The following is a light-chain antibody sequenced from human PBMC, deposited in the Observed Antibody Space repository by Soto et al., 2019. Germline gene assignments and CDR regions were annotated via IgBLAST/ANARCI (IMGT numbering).Light chain of an antibody. CDR2: EVT. V-gene: IGLV2-14*01. CDR1: SSDIGGYNY. CDR3: NSYTNSSTLYV. J-gene: IGLJ1*01. Sequence: QSVLTQPASVSGSPGQSITISCTGTSSDIGGYNYVSWYQQHPGKAPQLLIYEVTNRPSGVSHRFSGSKSGNTASLTISGLQTEDEADYYCNSYTNSSTLYVFGTGTKVTV.